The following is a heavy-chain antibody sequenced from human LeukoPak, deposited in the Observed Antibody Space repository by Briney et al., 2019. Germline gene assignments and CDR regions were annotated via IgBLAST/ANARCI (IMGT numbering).Heavy chain of an antibody. Sequence: ASVKVSCKASGYTFTGYYMHWVRQAPGQGLEWMGWINPNSGGTNYAQKFQGRVTMTRDTSISTAYMELSRLRSDDTAVYYCARVAIFGVPPKYFDYWGQGTLVTVSS. CDR3: ARVAIFGVPPKYFDY. CDR2: INPNSGGT. J-gene: IGHJ4*02. V-gene: IGHV1-2*02. D-gene: IGHD3-3*01. CDR1: GYTFTGYY.